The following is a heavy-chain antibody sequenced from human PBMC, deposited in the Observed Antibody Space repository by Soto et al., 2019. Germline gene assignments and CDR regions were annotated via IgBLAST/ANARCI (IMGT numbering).Heavy chain of an antibody. J-gene: IGHJ4*02. Sequence: GGSLRLSCAASGFTFSSYAMGWVRQAPGKGLEWVSFSSATGAGTYYADSVKGRFTISRDNSKNTLYLQMTSLRADDTAVYYCAKDRRAGGNYGFYSDFWGQGALVTVSS. D-gene: IGHD1-7*01. V-gene: IGHV3-23*01. CDR3: AKDRRAGGNYGFYSDF. CDR2: SSATGAGT. CDR1: GFTFSSYA.